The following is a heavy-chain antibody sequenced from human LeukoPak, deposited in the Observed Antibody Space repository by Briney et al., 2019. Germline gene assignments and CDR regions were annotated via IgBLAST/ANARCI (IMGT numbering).Heavy chain of an antibody. CDR3: ARGGLLQKYNCFDP. CDR1: GFTFSSYG. CDR2: IWYDGSNK. J-gene: IGHJ5*02. V-gene: IGHV3-33*01. D-gene: IGHD3-10*01. Sequence: GRSLRLSCAASGFTFSSYGMHWVRQAPGKGLEWVAVIWYDGSNKYYADSVKGRFTISRDDSKNTLYLQMNSLRAEDTAVYYCARGGLLQKYNCFDPWGQGTLVTVSS.